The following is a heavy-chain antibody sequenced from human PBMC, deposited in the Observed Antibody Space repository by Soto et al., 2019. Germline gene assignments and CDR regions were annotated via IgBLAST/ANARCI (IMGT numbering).Heavy chain of an antibody. CDR1: GYTFTSYD. CDR3: AREIAAAGNNWFDP. CDR2: MNPNSGNT. J-gene: IGHJ5*02. Sequence: QVQLVQSGAEVKKPGASVKVSCKASGYTFTSYDINWVRQATGQGLEWMGWMNPNSGNTGYAQKSQGRVTMTRNTSISTAYMELSSLRSEDTAVYYCAREIAAAGNNWFDPWGQGTLVTVSS. D-gene: IGHD6-13*01. V-gene: IGHV1-8*01.